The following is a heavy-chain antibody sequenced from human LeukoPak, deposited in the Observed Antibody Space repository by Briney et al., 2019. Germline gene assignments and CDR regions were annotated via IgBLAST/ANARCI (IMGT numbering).Heavy chain of an antibody. CDR1: GFTFSSYG. CDR3: ARGSKTADTIHSFDY. D-gene: IGHD6-13*01. V-gene: IGHV3-23*01. Sequence: GGSLRLSCAASGFTFSSYGMSWVRQAPGKGLEWVSGISVSVDSTYYADSVKGRFTISRDNSKNTVYLQMNSLRAEDTAVYYCARGSKTADTIHSFDYWGQGTLVTVSS. CDR2: ISVSVDST. J-gene: IGHJ4*02.